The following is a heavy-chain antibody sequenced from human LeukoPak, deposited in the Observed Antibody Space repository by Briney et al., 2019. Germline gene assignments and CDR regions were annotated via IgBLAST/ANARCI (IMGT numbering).Heavy chain of an antibody. CDR2: INPSGGST. J-gene: IGHJ3*02. Sequence: ASVKVSCKASGYTFTSYYMHWVRQAPGQGLEWMGIINPSGGSTSYAQKFQGRVTMTRDTSTSTVYMELSSLRSEDTAVYYCARPRFSSSWYSGAFDIWGQGTMVTVSS. D-gene: IGHD6-13*01. CDR1: GYTFTSYY. V-gene: IGHV1-46*01. CDR3: ARPRFSSSWYSGAFDI.